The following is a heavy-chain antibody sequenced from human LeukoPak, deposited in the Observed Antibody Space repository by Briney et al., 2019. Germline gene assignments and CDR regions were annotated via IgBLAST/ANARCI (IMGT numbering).Heavy chain of an antibody. Sequence: SETLSLTCTVSGGSISSYYWSWIRQPPGKGLEWIGYIYYSGSTNYNPSLKSRVTISVDTSKNQFSLKLSSVTAADTAVYYCARTLVVGNIFDYWGQGTLVTVSS. CDR2: IYYSGST. CDR1: GGSISSYY. CDR3: ARTLVVGNIFDY. D-gene: IGHD1-26*01. V-gene: IGHV4-59*01. J-gene: IGHJ4*02.